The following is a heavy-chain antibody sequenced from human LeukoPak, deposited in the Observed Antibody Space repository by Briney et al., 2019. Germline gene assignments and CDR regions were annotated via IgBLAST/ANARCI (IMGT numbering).Heavy chain of an antibody. V-gene: IGHV1-69*13. CDR3: GGGGHLRYGDTQNWFDP. D-gene: IGHD4-17*01. CDR1: GYTFTIYG. Sequence: ASVKVSCKASGYTFTIYGISWVRQASGQGLEWMGGIIPIFVTANYAQKFQGRVKITADDSTSTAYVELSSVRSEDTAVYYCGGGGHLRYGDTQNWFDPWGQGTLVTVSS. CDR2: IIPIFVTA. J-gene: IGHJ5*02.